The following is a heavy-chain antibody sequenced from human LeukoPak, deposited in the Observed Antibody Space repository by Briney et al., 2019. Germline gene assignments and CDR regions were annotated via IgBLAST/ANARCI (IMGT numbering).Heavy chain of an antibody. V-gene: IGHV4-59*01. CDR1: GGSIGSYY. Sequence: SETLSLTCTVFGGSIGSYYWSWIRQPPGKGLEWIGHIYYSGGTNYNPSLKSRVTISLDTSKIQFSLKVNSVTAADTAVYYCAKFSVAGTSTRFDNWGRGTLVTVSS. CDR2: IYYSGGT. D-gene: IGHD6-19*01. J-gene: IGHJ4*02. CDR3: AKFSVAGTSTRFDN.